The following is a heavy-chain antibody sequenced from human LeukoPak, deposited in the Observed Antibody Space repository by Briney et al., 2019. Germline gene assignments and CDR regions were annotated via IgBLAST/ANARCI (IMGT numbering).Heavy chain of an antibody. V-gene: IGHV1-69*04. CDR2: IIPILCIA. CDR1: AGTFSSYA. D-gene: IGHD5-12*01. J-gene: IGHJ4*02. Sequence: PLASVKVSCKASAGTFSSYAISWVRQAPGQGLDWMGRIIPILCIANYPQKFQGRVTITADKSTSTAYMELSRLRSGDTAVYYCARLGYAFSPREWDYWGQGTLVTVSS. CDR3: ARLGYAFSPREWDY.